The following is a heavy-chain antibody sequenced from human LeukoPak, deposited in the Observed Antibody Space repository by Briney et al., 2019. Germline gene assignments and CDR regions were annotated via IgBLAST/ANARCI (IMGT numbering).Heavy chain of an antibody. CDR3: AREVSVAAKLRSYWYFDL. CDR1: GGSISGYY. CDR2: IYYSGST. D-gene: IGHD2-15*01. V-gene: IGHV4-59*12. J-gene: IGHJ2*01. Sequence: PSETLSLTCTVSGGSISGYYWSWIRQPPGKGLEWIGYIYYSGSTNYNPSLKSRVTMSVDTPKNQFSLKLSSVTAADTAVYYCAREVSVAAKLRSYWYFDLWGRGTLVTVSS.